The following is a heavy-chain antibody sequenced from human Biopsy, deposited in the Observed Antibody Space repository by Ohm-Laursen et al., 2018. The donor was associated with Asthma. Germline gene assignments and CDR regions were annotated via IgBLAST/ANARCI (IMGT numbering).Heavy chain of an antibody. V-gene: IGHV4-39*01. D-gene: IGHD3-3*01. Sequence: SDTLSLTCTVSGGSMTPTSHYWDWIRQAPGKGLEWIGYISYEGKTSYNPSLKNRVTISRDTSKNQFSLRLTSVTAADTAVYFCARRITIFGVVQKDHGMDAWGQGTTVSVSS. CDR3: ARRITIFGVVQKDHGMDA. CDR1: GGSMTPTSHY. CDR2: ISYEGKT. J-gene: IGHJ6*02.